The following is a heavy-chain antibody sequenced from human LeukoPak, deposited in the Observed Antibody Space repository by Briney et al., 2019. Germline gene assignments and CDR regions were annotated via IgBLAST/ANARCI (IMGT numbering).Heavy chain of an antibody. D-gene: IGHD2-8*01. CDR3: ARDLLNCTNGVCYRSFDP. CDR2: IYYSGST. Sequence: SETLSLTCTVSGGSISSYYWSWIRQPPGKGLEWIGYIYYSGSTNYNPSLKSRVTISVDTSKNQFSLKLGSVTAADTAVYYCARDLLNCTNGVCYRSFDPWGQGTLVTVSS. J-gene: IGHJ5*02. V-gene: IGHV4-59*01. CDR1: GGSISSYY.